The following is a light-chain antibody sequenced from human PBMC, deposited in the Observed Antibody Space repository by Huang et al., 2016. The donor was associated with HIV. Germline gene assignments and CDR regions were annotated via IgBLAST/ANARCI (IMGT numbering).Light chain of an antibody. V-gene: IGKV3-15*01. J-gene: IGKJ2*01. Sequence: EILLTQSPATLSVSPGERVTLSCRASQSISNNLAWYQQKPGQAPRLLIYGASTRATAIPAMCSGSASGTEFTLTISSLQSEDFAVYYCQQYHNWPPYTFGQGTKLEI. CDR2: GAS. CDR1: QSISNN. CDR3: QQYHNWPPYT.